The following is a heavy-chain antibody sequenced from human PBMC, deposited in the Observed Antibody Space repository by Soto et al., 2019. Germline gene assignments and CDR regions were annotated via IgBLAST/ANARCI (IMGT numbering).Heavy chain of an antibody. D-gene: IGHD2-21*01. V-gene: IGHV3-13*01. Sequence: EVQLVESGGDLVQPGGSLRLSCAASGFTFGIYDMHWVRQATGKGLEWVSTINTAGDTYSPGSVKGRFTISRENAKNSLYLQMNSLRVDGTAVYFCVRGRDSGLYYFDSWGQGTLVTVSS. CDR2: INTAGDT. CDR1: GFTFGIYD. J-gene: IGHJ4*02. CDR3: VRGRDSGLYYFDS.